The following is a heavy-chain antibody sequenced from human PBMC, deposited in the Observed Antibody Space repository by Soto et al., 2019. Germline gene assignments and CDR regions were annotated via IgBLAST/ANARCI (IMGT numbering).Heavy chain of an antibody. D-gene: IGHD5-18*01. CDR3: ARDGRYSYGSFDY. CDR1: GGSISSGGYY. V-gene: IGHV4-31*03. CDR2: IYYSGST. J-gene: IGHJ4*02. Sequence: SETLSLTCTVSGGSISSGGYYWSWIRQHPGKGLEWIGYIYYSGSTYYNPSLKSRVTISVDTSKNQFSLKLSSVTAADTAVYYCARDGRYSYGSFDYWGQGTLVTVSS.